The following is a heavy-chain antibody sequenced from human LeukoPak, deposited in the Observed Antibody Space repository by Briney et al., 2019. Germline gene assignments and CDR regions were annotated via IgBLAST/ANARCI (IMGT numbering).Heavy chain of an antibody. D-gene: IGHD6-19*01. Sequence: ASVKVSCKASGYTFTSYGISWVRQAPGQGLEWMGWISAYNGNTNYAQKLQGRVTMTTDTSTSTAYMELRSLRSDDTAVYYCAREIAVAGRTTGWLDPWGQGTLVTVSS. CDR1: GYTFTSYG. V-gene: IGHV1-18*01. CDR3: AREIAVAGRTTGWLDP. J-gene: IGHJ5*02. CDR2: ISAYNGNT.